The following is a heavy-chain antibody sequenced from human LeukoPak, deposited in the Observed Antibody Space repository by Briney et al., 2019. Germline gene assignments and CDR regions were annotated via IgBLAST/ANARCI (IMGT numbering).Heavy chain of an antibody. CDR3: ARAFLALYGSGSRWFDP. CDR1: GYTFTSYG. CDR2: ISAYNGNT. D-gene: IGHD3-10*01. V-gene: IGHV1-18*01. J-gene: IGHJ5*02. Sequence: ASVKVSCRASGYTFTSYGISWVRQAPGQGLEWMGWISAYNGNTNYAQKLQGRVTMTTDTSTSTAYMELRSLRSDDTAVYYCARAFLALYGSGSRWFDPWGQGTLVTVSS.